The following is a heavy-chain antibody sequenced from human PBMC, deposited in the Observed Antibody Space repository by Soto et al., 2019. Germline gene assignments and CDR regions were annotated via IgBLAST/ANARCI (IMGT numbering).Heavy chain of an antibody. J-gene: IGHJ4*02. CDR2: ITRDGTI. CDR3: VKESYEGAYGDF. D-gene: IGHD3-22*01. CDR1: GFIFTNYA. Sequence: EVQLLESGGGLVQPGGSLRLSCAASGFIFTNYAMSWVRQAPGEGLEWVSAITRDGTIYYTESVKGRFTISRDNSKNTVYLQMNSLRAEDMAVYYCVKESYEGAYGDFLGQGTLVTVSS. V-gene: IGHV3-23*01.